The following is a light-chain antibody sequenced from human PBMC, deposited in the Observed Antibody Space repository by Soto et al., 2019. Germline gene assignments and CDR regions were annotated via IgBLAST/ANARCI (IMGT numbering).Light chain of an antibody. Sequence: DIQMTQSPSSLSSSVGDIFTITCGASQSISNFLNWYQQRQGQVPKLLIYAASTLHTGVPSRFSGSGSGTDFTLTITSLQPEDFTTYYCQQSHSTPPTFGQGTKVDIK. J-gene: IGKJ1*01. CDR1: QSISNF. CDR3: QQSHSTPPT. CDR2: AAS. V-gene: IGKV1-39*01.